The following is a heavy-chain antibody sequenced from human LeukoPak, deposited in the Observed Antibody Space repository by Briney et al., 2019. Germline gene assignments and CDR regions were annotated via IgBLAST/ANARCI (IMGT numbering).Heavy chain of an antibody. J-gene: IGHJ4*02. Sequence: PGGSLRLSCAASGFTFDDYAMHWVRQAPGKGLEWVSGISWNSGSIGYADSVKGRFTISRDNAKNSLYLQMNSLRAEDTALYYCAKDGTHWGQGTLVTVSS. CDR3: AKDGTH. D-gene: IGHD1-1*01. CDR2: ISWNSGSI. V-gene: IGHV3-9*01. CDR1: GFTFDDYA.